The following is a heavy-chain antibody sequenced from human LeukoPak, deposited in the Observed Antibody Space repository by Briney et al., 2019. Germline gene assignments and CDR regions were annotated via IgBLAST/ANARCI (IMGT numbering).Heavy chain of an antibody. Sequence: GESLKISCKGSEYSFTSYWIGWVRQMPGKGLEWMGIIYPGDSDTRYSASFQDQGTTSADKSISTAYLQWSSLKASDTAMYYCARLPMGSGSYYHDYWGQGTLVTVSS. CDR3: ARLPMGSGSYYHDY. D-gene: IGHD3-10*01. J-gene: IGHJ4*02. CDR1: EYSFTSYW. V-gene: IGHV5-51*01. CDR2: IYPGDSDT.